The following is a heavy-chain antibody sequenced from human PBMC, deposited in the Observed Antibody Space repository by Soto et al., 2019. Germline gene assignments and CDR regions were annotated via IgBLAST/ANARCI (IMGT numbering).Heavy chain of an antibody. D-gene: IGHD6-19*01. J-gene: IGHJ4*02. CDR1: GFTFSTFS. CDR3: ARGLGWAFDS. V-gene: IGHV3-48*02. Sequence: EVQLVESGGGSVQPGGSLRLSCAASGFTFSTFSMNWVRQAPGRGLEWISYISGGGRPISYADSVKGRFTISRDNAKNSLYLQMDSLTDEDTAVYYCARGLGWAFDSWGQGTLVTVSS. CDR2: ISGGGRPI.